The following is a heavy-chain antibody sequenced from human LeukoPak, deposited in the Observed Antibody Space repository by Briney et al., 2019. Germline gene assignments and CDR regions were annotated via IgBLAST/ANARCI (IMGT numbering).Heavy chain of an antibody. V-gene: IGHV4-59*08. J-gene: IGHJ4*02. Sequence: PSETLSLTCTVSGGSISSYYWSWIRQPPGKGLEWIGYIYYSGSTNYNPSLKSRVTISVDTCKNQFSLKLSSVTAADTAVYYCARHEGRYYYDSSAYYDYWGQGTLVTVSS. CDR1: GGSISSYY. D-gene: IGHD3-22*01. CDR2: IYYSGST. CDR3: ARHEGRYYYDSSAYYDY.